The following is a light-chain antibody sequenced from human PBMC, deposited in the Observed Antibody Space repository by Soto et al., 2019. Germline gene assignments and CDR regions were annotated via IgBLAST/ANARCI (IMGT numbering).Light chain of an antibody. CDR2: AAS. J-gene: IGKJ1*01. V-gene: IGKV1-5*01. CDR1: QSITTY. Sequence: DIQMTQSPSTLSASVGDRVTITCRANQSITTYLNWYQQKPGKAPKVLIYAASSLQSGVPSRFSGSGSGTEFTLTISSLQPEDFATYYCQHYNSYSEAFGQGTKVDI. CDR3: QHYNSYSEA.